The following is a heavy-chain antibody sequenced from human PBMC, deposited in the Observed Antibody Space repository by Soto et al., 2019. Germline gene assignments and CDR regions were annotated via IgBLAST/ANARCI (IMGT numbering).Heavy chain of an antibody. Sequence: GGSLRLSCAASGFTFDEFGMSWVRQVPGKGPEWVSSFNWNGNYIHYADSVRGRFTISRDNSKNTLYLQMNNLRAEDTALYYCARNLITMVRGVIITHDYYYYYGMDVWGQGTTVTVSS. V-gene: IGHV3-20*04. CDR3: ARNLITMVRGVIITHDYYYYYGMDV. J-gene: IGHJ6*02. D-gene: IGHD3-10*01. CDR2: FNWNGNYI. CDR1: GFTFDEFG.